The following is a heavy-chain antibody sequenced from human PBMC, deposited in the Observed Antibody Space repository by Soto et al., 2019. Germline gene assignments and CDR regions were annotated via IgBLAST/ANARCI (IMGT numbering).Heavy chain of an antibody. CDR3: AKGGYCSSTSCYSDVSTSSSTNWFDP. CDR1: GGSFSGYY. Sequence: SETLSLTCAVYGGSFSGYYWSWIRQPPGKGLEWIGEINHSGSTNYNPSLKSRVTISVDTSKNQFSLKLSSVTAADTAVYYCAKGGYCSSTSCYSDVSTSSSTNWFDPWGQGTLVT. J-gene: IGHJ5*02. V-gene: IGHV4-34*01. D-gene: IGHD2-2*01. CDR2: INHSGST.